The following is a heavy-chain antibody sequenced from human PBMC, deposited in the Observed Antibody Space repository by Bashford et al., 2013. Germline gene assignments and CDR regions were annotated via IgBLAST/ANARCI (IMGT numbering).Heavy chain of an antibody. D-gene: IGHD3-3*01. CDR3: AKDSGRDFWSGYPPEY. V-gene: IGHV3-23*01. Sequence: VGQASRKGAWSGSSAISGSGGSTYYADSVKGRFTISRDNSKNTLYLQMNSLRAEDTAVYYCAKDSGRDFWSGYPPEYWGQGTLVTVSS. J-gene: IGHJ4*02. CDR2: ISGSGGST.